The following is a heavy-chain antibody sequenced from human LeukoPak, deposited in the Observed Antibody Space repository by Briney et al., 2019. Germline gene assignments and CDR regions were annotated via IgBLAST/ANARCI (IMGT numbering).Heavy chain of an antibody. Sequence: ASVNVSFNASGYTFTSYAMHWVRQAPAQRQEWMGWINAGNGNTKYSQKFQGRVTITRDTSASTAYMELSSLRSEDTAVYYCARDNEDYGDPYDAFDIWGQGTMVTVSS. CDR2: INAGNGNT. CDR1: GYTFTSYA. CDR3: ARDNEDYGDPYDAFDI. J-gene: IGHJ3*02. V-gene: IGHV1-3*01. D-gene: IGHD4-17*01.